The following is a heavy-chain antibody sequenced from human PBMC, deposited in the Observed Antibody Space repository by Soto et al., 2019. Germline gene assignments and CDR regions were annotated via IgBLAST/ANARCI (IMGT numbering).Heavy chain of an antibody. Sequence: QVQLVQSGAEVKKPGSSVKVSCKASGGTFSSYTISWVRQAPGQGLEWMGRIIPILGIANYAQKFQGRVTITADKXTSTAYMELSSLRSEDTAVYYCARDRGTAMPYSDYWGQGTLVTVSS. V-gene: IGHV1-69*08. J-gene: IGHJ4*02. CDR2: IIPILGIA. D-gene: IGHD5-18*01. CDR3: ARDRGTAMPYSDY. CDR1: GGTFSSYT.